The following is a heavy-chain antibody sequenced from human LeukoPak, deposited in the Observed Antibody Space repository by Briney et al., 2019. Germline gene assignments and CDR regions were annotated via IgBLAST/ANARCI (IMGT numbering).Heavy chain of an antibody. CDR2: ISAYNGNT. J-gene: IGHJ4*02. V-gene: IGHV1-18*01. D-gene: IGHD6-13*01. CDR3: ATGRTPYSSSWYAFDY. Sequence: GASVKVSCKASGYTFTSYGISWVRQAPGQGLEWMGRISAYNGNTNYAQKLQGRVTMTTDTSTSTAYMELSSLRSEDTAVYYCATGRTPYSSSWYAFDYWGQGTLVTVSS. CDR1: GYTFTSYG.